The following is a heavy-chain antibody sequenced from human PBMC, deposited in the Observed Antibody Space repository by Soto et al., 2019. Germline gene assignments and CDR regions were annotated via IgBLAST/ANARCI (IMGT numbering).Heavy chain of an antibody. J-gene: IGHJ6*02. V-gene: IGHV3-30*18. CDR2: ISYDGSNK. CDR3: AKDGGFGEHDIGYYYYYYGMDV. Sequence: QVPLVESGGGVVQPGRSLRLSCAASGFTFSSYGMHWVRQAPGKGLEWVAVISYDGSNKYYADSVKGRFTISRDNSKNTLYLHMNSLRAEDTAVYYCAKDGGFGEHDIGYYYYYYGMDVWGQGTTVTVSS. CDR1: GFTFSSYG. D-gene: IGHD3-10*01.